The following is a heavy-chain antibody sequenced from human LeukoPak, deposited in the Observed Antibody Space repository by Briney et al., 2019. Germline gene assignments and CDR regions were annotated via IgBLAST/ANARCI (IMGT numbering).Heavy chain of an antibody. J-gene: IGHJ4*02. Sequence: GASVKVSCKASGYTFIGYFVHWVRQAPGQGLEYMGWIHPNSGDTKYVQKFQGRVTMTRDTSVSTAYMDLTRLTSDDTALYYCARLRGAYDPFDYWGQGTQVTVSS. CDR2: IHPNSGDT. CDR3: ARLRGAYDPFDY. CDR1: GYTFIGYF. V-gene: IGHV1-2*02. D-gene: IGHD5-12*01.